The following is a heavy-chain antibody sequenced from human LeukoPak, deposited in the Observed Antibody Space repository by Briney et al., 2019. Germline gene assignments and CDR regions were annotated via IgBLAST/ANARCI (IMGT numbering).Heavy chain of an antibody. CDR1: GFTFSSYE. CDR2: MNQSGRT. Sequence: GSLRLSCAASGFTFSSYEMNWVRQAPGKGLEWIGEMNQSGRTNFNPSLKSRVTMSVDTSKNEFSLKLRSVTAADTAVYYCARRQVGLRRDLWFDPWGQGTLVTVSS. D-gene: IGHD2-15*01. V-gene: IGHV4-34*01. CDR3: ARRQVGLRRDLWFDP. J-gene: IGHJ5*02.